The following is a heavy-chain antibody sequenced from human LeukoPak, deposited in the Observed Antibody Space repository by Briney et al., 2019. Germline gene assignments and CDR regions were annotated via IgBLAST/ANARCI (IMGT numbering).Heavy chain of an antibody. CDR2: ISPSGGGT. Sequence: GGSLRLSCAASGFTFSSYGMNWVRQAPGKGLEWISGISPSGGGTYYADFVKGRFTISRDDSKNTLYLQMNSLRAEDTAVYYCARASLRGGDYFDYWGQGTLVTVSS. V-gene: IGHV3-23*01. D-gene: IGHD3-10*01. CDR1: GFTFSSYG. CDR3: ARASLRGGDYFDY. J-gene: IGHJ4*02.